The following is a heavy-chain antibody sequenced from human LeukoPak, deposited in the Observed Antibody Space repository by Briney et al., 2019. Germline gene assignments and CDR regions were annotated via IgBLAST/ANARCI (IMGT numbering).Heavy chain of an antibody. CDR3: ARRAVVVPAATGTFDY. J-gene: IGHJ4*02. V-gene: IGHV3-7*01. D-gene: IGHD2-2*01. CDR2: IKQDGSEK. CDR1: GFTFSSYW. Sequence: PGGSPRLSCAVSGFTFSSYWMSWVRQAPGKGLEWVANIKQDGSEKYYVDSVKGRFTISRDNAKNSLYLQMNSLRAEDTAVYYCARRAVVVPAATGTFDYWGQGTLVTVSS.